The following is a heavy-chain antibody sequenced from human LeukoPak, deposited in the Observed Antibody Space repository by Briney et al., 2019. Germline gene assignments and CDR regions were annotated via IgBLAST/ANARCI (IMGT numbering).Heavy chain of an antibody. CDR3: ARDVYYYDSSGRYYFDY. CDR2: INHSGST. V-gene: IGHV4-34*01. J-gene: IGHJ4*02. CDR1: GGSFSGYY. D-gene: IGHD3-22*01. Sequence: SETLSLTCAVYGGSFSGYYWSWIRQPPGKGLEWIGEINHSGSTNYNPSLKSRVTISVDTSKNQFSLKLSSVTAADTAVYYCARDVYYYDSSGRYYFDYWGQGTLVTVSS.